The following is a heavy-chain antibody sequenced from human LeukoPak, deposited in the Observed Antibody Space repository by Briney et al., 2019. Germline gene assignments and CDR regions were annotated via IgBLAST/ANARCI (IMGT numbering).Heavy chain of an antibody. D-gene: IGHD3-3*01. CDR1: GYTFTSYG. CDR3: ARATYYDFWSGYKVRHYFDY. Sequence: ASVKVSCKASGYTFTSYGISWVRQAPGQGLEWMGWISAYNGNTNYAQKLQGRVTMTTDTSTSTAYMELRSLRSDDTAVYYCARATYYDFWSGYKVRHYFDYWGQGTLVTVSS. CDR2: ISAYNGNT. V-gene: IGHV1-18*01. J-gene: IGHJ4*02.